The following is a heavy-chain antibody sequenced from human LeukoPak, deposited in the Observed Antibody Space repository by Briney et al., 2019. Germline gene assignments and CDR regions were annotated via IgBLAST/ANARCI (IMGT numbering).Heavy chain of an antibody. Sequence: ASVKVSCKVSGYTLAELSMHWVRQAPGKGLEWMGGFDPEDGETIYAQKFQGRVTMTEDTSTDTAYMELSSLRSEDTAVYYCAIYSSGSAGWFDPWGQGTLVTVSS. J-gene: IGHJ5*02. CDR3: AIYSSGSAGWFDP. CDR1: GYTLAELS. CDR2: FDPEDGET. D-gene: IGHD6-19*01. V-gene: IGHV1-24*01.